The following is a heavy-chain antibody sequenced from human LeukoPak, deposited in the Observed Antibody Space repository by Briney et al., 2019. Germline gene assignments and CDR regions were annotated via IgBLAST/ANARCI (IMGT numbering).Heavy chain of an antibody. CDR3: ARDKEYYYDSSGYPNRIFDP. CDR2: INPNSGGT. V-gene: IGHV1-2*02. J-gene: IGHJ5*02. CDR1: GYTFTSYY. Sequence: ASVKVSCKASGYTFTSYYMHWVRQAPGQGLEWMGWINPNSGGTNYAQKFQGRVTMTRDTSISTAYMELSRLRSDDTAVYYCARDKEYYYDSSGYPNRIFDPWGQGTLVTVSS. D-gene: IGHD3-22*01.